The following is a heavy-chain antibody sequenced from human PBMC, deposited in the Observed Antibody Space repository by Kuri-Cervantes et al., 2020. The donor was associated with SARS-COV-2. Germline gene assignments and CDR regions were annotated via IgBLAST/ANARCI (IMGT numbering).Heavy chain of an antibody. CDR3: ARNSQRGSSGYYRGSD. J-gene: IGHJ4*02. D-gene: IGHD3-22*01. CDR1: GGTFSSYA. Sequence: SVKVSCKASGGTFSSYAISWVRQAPGQGLEWMGGIIPIFGTANYAQKFQGRVTITADESTSTAYMELSSLRSEDTAMYYCARNSQRGSSGYYRGSDWGQGTLVTVSS. V-gene: IGHV1-69*13. CDR2: IIPIFGTA.